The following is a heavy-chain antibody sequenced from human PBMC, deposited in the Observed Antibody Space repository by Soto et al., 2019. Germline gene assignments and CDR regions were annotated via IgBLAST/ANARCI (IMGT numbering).Heavy chain of an antibody. V-gene: IGHV4-31*03. CDR1: GGSISSGGYY. CDR3: ARARPLTMIVVEYYFDY. D-gene: IGHD3-22*01. Sequence: SETLSLTCTVSGGSISSGGYYWSWIPQHPGKGLEGIGYIYYSGSTYYNPSLKSRVTISVDTSKNQFSLKLSSVTAADTAVYYCARARPLTMIVVEYYFDYWGQGTLVTVS. CDR2: IYYSGST. J-gene: IGHJ4*02.